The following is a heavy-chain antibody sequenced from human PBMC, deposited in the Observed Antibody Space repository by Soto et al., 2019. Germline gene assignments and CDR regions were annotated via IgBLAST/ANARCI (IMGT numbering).Heavy chain of an antibody. CDR3: AKRTTGWYFDL. V-gene: IGHV3-23*01. Sequence: EVQLLESGGGLVQPGGSLRLSCAASGFTFTSYAMNWVRQAPGKGLEWVSVISGSGGSTYYADSVKGRFTISRDNSKNTLYLQMKSLRAEDTAVDYCAKRTTGWYFDLWGRGTLVTVSS. CDR2: ISGSGGST. J-gene: IGHJ2*01. CDR1: GFTFTSYA.